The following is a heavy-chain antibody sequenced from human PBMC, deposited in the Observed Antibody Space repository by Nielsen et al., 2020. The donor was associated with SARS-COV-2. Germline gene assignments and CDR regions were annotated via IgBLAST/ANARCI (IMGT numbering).Heavy chain of an antibody. CDR3: AKDISIIGYYGMDV. D-gene: IGHD3-10*01. V-gene: IGHV3-33*03. Sequence: GESLKISCRASGLIFGTYGMHWVRQAPGKGLEWVAGIWYDGSNENYAESVKGRFTISRDNAKNSLYLQMNSLRAEDTALYYCAKDISIIGYYGMDVWGQGTTVTVSS. CDR2: IWYDGSNE. CDR1: GLIFGTYG. J-gene: IGHJ6*02.